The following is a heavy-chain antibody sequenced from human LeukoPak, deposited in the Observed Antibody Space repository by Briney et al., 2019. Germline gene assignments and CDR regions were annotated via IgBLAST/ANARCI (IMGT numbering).Heavy chain of an antibody. CDR1: GDSVSSNSAA. Sequence: SQTLSLTCAISGDSVSSNSAAWYWIRQSPSRGLEWLGRTYYRSKWYNDYAVSVKSRITINPDTSKNQFSLQLNSVTPEDTAVYYCAKGEYSYGYFDYWGQGTLVTVSS. CDR3: AKGEYSYGYFDY. V-gene: IGHV6-1*01. J-gene: IGHJ4*02. CDR2: TYYRSKWYN. D-gene: IGHD5-18*01.